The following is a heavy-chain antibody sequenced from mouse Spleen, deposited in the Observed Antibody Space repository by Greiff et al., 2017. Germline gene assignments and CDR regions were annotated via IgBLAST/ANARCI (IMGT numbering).Heavy chain of an antibody. CDR2: IWGGGST. CDR1: GFSLTSYG. Sequence: VQLQQSGPGLVAPSQSLSITCTVSGFSLTSYGVDWVRQSPGKGLEWLGVIWGGGSTNYNSALKSRLSISKDNSKSQVFLKMNSLQTDDTAMYYCASGGYYDGSYNAMDYWGQGTSVTVSS. V-gene: IGHV2-6*01. J-gene: IGHJ4*01. CDR3: ASGGYYDGSYNAMDY. D-gene: IGHD1-1*01.